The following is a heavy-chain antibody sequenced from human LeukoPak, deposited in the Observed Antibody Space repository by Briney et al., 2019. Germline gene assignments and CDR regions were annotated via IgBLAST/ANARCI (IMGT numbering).Heavy chain of an antibody. CDR1: GGSISSYY. D-gene: IGHD6-13*01. V-gene: IGHV4-59*07. CDR3: ASPGIFAAGTDRGFDY. J-gene: IGHJ4*02. CDR2: IYYSGST. Sequence: SDTLSLTCNVSGGSISSYYWSWIRQPPGKGLEWIGFIYYSGSTNYNPSLKSRVTISVDTSKNQFSLKLSSVPAADTAVYYCASPGIFAAGTDRGFDYWGQGTLVTVSS.